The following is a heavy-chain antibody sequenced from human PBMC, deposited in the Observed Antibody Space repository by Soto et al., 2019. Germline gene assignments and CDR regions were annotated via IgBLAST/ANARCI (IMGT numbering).Heavy chain of an antibody. V-gene: IGHV6-1*01. D-gene: IGHD6-19*01. CDR3: GRGVAGSGFDL. CDR2: TYYRSNWRH. Sequence: SQTLSLTCAISGDSVSSNTAAWNWIRSSPSRGLEWLGRTYYRSNWRHDYAVSVRSRITVNPDTSKNHFSLQLNSVTPDDTAVYCCGRGVAGSGFDLWGQGTLVTVSS. CDR1: GDSVSSNTAA. J-gene: IGHJ4*02.